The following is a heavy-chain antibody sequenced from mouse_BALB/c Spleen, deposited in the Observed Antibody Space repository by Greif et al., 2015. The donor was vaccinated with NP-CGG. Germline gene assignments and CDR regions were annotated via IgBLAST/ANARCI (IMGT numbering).Heavy chain of an antibody. D-gene: IGHD1-1*01. CDR2: ISSGGGST. J-gene: IGHJ4*01. V-gene: IGHV5-12-1*01. Sequence: EVQVVEYGGGLVKHEGSLKLSCAASGFAFSSYDMSWVRQTPEKRLEWVAYISSGGGSTYYPDTVKGRFTISRDNAKNTLYLQMSRLKSEDTAMYYCARQLYYGSSYVILYYVMDYWGQGTSVTVSS. CDR3: ARQLYYGSSYVILYYVMDY. CDR1: GFAFSSYD.